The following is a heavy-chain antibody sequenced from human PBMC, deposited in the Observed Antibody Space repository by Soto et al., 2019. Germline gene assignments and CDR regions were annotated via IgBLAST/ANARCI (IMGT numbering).Heavy chain of an antibody. D-gene: IGHD2-2*01. Sequence: QEHLVESGGGVVQPGVTLTLSCTASGFPFSSYTMHWLRRAPGKGLEWVGIISLDGSSKYYADRLKGRIVISRDNTKISLYLQMDTLRPDDTALYYCARYTVTSLAPYQGFYYYGMDVWGQGTTVSVSS. CDR2: ISLDGSSK. CDR1: GFPFSSYT. CDR3: ARYTVTSLAPYQGFYYYGMDV. V-gene: IGHV3-30*09. J-gene: IGHJ6*02.